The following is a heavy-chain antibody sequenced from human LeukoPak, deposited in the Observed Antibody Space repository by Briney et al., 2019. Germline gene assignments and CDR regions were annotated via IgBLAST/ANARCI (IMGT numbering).Heavy chain of an antibody. J-gene: IGHJ6*02. D-gene: IGHD2-2*01. V-gene: IGHV3-48*03. CDR1: GFTFSSYE. CDR3: ARGSSSTNGFYGMDV. CDR2: ISSSGSTI. Sequence: PGGSLRLSCAASGFTFSSYEMNWVRQAPGKGLEWVSHISSSGSTIYYADSVKGRFTISRDNAKNSLYLQMNSLRAEDTAVYYCARGSSSTNGFYGMDVWGQGTTDTVSS.